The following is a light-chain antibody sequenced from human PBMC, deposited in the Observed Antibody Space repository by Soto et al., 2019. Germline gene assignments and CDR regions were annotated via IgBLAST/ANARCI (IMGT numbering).Light chain of an antibody. J-gene: IGLJ2*01. CDR2: EGS. CDR3: CSYAGSSTHVV. CDR1: SSDVVSYNL. Sequence: QSALTQPASVSGSPGQSITISCTGTSSDVVSYNLVSWYQQHPGKAPKLMIYEGSKRPSGVSNRFSGSKSGNTASLTISGLQADDEADYYCCSYAGSSTHVVFGGGTKVTVL. V-gene: IGLV2-23*01.